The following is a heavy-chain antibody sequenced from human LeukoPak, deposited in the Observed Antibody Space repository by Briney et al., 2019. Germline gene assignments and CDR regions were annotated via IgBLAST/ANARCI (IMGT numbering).Heavy chain of an antibody. Sequence: SETLSLTCTVSGGSISSSCYFWGRIRQPPGTGLEWIGSIYYGGTTYYNPSLKSRVTISVDTSKNQFSLKLSSVTATDTAVYYCARHDGRGGATMGALDYWGRGTLVTVSS. D-gene: IGHD4/OR15-4a*01. CDR2: IYYGGTT. CDR3: ARHDGRGGATMGALDY. J-gene: IGHJ4*02. CDR1: GGSISSSCYF. V-gene: IGHV4-39*01.